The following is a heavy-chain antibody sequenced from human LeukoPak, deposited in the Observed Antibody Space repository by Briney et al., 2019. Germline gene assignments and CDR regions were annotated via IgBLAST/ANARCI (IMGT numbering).Heavy chain of an antibody. CDR3: ARVPLHTSNWHWFDP. D-gene: IGHD2/OR15-2a*01. CDR1: GGAFSAYY. J-gene: IGHJ5*02. Sequence: SSETLSLTCGVSGGAFSAYYWSWIRQPPRKGLEWIGEIYHDGDVKYNPSLKSRVTMSIDASKNQFTLNLRSVTAADTAVYYCARVPLHTSNWHWFDPWGQGTLVTVSS. CDR2: IYHDGDV. V-gene: IGHV4-34*01.